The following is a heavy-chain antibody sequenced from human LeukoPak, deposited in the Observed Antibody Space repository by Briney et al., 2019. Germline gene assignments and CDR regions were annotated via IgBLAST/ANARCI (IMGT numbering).Heavy chain of an antibody. CDR1: GGSFSGYY. CDR3: ARGVAARPVHYYYYMDV. J-gene: IGHJ6*03. V-gene: IGHV4-34*01. Sequence: SETLSLTCAVYGGSFSGYYWSWIRQPPGKGLEWMGEINHSGSTNYNPSLKSRVTRSVDTSKNQFSLKLSSVTAADTAVYYCARGVAARPVHYYYYMDVWGKGTTVTVSS. D-gene: IGHD6-6*01. CDR2: INHSGST.